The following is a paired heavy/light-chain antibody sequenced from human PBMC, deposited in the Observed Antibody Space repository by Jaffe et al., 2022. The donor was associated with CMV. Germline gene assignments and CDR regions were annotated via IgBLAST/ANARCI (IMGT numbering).Heavy chain of an antibody. CDR2: IYYSGST. CDR3: ARLENDCGGDCYHSYWYFDL. J-gene: IGHJ2*01. D-gene: IGHD2-21*02. V-gene: IGHV4-59*08. CDR1: GGSISSYY. Sequence: QVQLQESGPGLVKPSETLSLTCTVSGGSISSYYWSWIRQPPGKGLEWIGYIYYSGSTNYNPSLKSRVTISVDTSKNQFSLKLSSVTAADTAVYYCARLENDCGGDCYHSYWYFDLWGRGTLVTVSS.
Light chain of an antibody. J-gene: IGKJ2*01. CDR2: AAS. Sequence: DIQMTQSPSSLSASVGDRVTITCRASQSISSYLNWYQQKPGKAPKLLIYAASSLQSGVPSRFSGSGSGTDFTLTISSLQPEDFATYYCQQSYSTLTFGQGTKLEIK. CDR1: QSISSY. V-gene: IGKV1-39*01. CDR3: QQSYSTLT.